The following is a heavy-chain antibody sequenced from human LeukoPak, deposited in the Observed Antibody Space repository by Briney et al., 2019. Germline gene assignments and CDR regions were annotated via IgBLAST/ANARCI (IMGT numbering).Heavy chain of an antibody. J-gene: IGHJ5*02. D-gene: IGHD3-10*01. Sequence: SETLSLTCTVSGGSISSDSYYWSWIRQPPGKGLECIGYIYTSRSTNYNPSLKSRVTISVDTSKNQFSLKLSSVTAADTAVYYCARASGSGNWFDPWGQGTLVTVSS. CDR2: IYTSRST. CDR1: GGSISSDSYY. CDR3: ARASGSGNWFDP. V-gene: IGHV4-61*09.